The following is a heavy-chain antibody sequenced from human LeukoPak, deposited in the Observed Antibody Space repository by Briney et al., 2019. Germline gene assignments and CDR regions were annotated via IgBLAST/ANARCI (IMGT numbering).Heavy chain of an antibody. V-gene: IGHV1-46*01. D-gene: IGHD5-24*01. J-gene: IGHJ6*03. Sequence: VASVKVSSKASGYTITSYYMHWGRQAPGQGLEWMGIINPSGGSTSYAQKFQGRVTMTRDTSTSTAYMELRSLRSDDTAVYYCARDNPHGYRNFDYYYYMDVWGKGTTVTVSS. CDR2: INPSGGST. CDR1: GYTITSYY. CDR3: ARDNPHGYRNFDYYYYMDV.